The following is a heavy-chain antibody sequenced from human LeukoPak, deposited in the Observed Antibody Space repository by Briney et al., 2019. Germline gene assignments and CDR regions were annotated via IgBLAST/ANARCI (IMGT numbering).Heavy chain of an antibody. V-gene: IGHV3-64D*06. CDR1: GFTFSNSA. CDR2: ITHNAIST. J-gene: IGHJ4*02. CDR3: VKVLRPWLTYYFDY. D-gene: IGHD5-24*01. Sequence: GGSLRLSCSASGFTFSNSAMHWVRQAPGKGLEYVSGITHNAISTSYGDPVKDRFTISRDNSKNTLYLQMSSLSAEHTAVYYCVKVLRPWLTYYFDYWGQGILVTVSS.